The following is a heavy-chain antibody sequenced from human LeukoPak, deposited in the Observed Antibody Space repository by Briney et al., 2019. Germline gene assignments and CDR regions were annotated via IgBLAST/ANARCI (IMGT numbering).Heavy chain of an antibody. CDR3: ARDCWDYGSGSYCGIDY. CDR1: GFTFSSYG. D-gene: IGHD3-10*01. Sequence: GGSLRLSCAASGFTFSSYGMNWVRQAPGKGLEWVSSITSSSNYIYYADSVKGRFTISRDNAKNSLYLQMNSLRAEDTTVYYCARDCWDYGSGSYCGIDYWGQGTLVTVSS. CDR2: ITSSSNYI. J-gene: IGHJ4*02. V-gene: IGHV3-21*03.